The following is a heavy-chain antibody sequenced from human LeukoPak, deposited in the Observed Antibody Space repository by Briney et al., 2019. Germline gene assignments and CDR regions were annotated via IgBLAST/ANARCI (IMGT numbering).Heavy chain of an antibody. Sequence: PGGXLRLSCAASGFTFSSYSMNWVRQAPGKGLEWVSSISSSSSYIYYADSVKGRFTISRDNDKNSLYLQMNSLRAEDTTVYYCARNLIAAALIWGQGTLVTVSS. CDR3: ARNLIAAALI. J-gene: IGHJ4*02. CDR1: GFTFSSYS. D-gene: IGHD6-13*01. V-gene: IGHV3-21*01. CDR2: ISSSSSYI.